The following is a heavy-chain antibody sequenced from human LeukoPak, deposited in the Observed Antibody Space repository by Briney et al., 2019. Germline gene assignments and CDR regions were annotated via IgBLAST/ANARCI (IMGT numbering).Heavy chain of an antibody. J-gene: IGHJ3*02. CDR1: GFTFSSYA. CDR2: ISYDGSNK. CDR3: ARAYYYDSSGYPYSASAFDI. Sequence: PGGSLRLSCAASGFTFSSYAMHWVRQAPGKGLEWVAVISYDGSNKYYADSVKGRFTISRDSSKNTLYLQMNSLRAEDTAVYYCARAYYYDSSGYPYSASAFDIWGQGTMVTVSS. V-gene: IGHV3-30-3*01. D-gene: IGHD3-22*01.